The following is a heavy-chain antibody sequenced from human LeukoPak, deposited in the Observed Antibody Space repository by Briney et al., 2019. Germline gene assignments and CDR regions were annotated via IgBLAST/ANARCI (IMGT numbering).Heavy chain of an antibody. Sequence: GGSLRLSCAASGFTFSSYGMHWVRQAPGKGLEWVAVISFDATNKYYADSAKGRFTISRDNSKNTLCLQMNSLRAEDTAVYYCAKDSSADDSSGYSYYFDYWGQGTLVTVSS. CDR2: ISFDATNK. CDR1: GFTFSSYG. J-gene: IGHJ4*02. CDR3: AKDSSADDSSGYSYYFDY. D-gene: IGHD3-22*01. V-gene: IGHV3-30*18.